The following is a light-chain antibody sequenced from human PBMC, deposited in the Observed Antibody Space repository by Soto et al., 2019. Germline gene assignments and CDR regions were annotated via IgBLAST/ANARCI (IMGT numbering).Light chain of an antibody. J-gene: IGKJ4*01. CDR1: QNVLYSSNNKNY. Sequence: DIVMTQSPDSLAVSLGERATINCKSSQNVLYSSNNKNYLAWYQQKPGQPPKLLIYWASTRESGVPDRFSGSGYGTDFTLTISSLQAEDVSVYYCQQYYSTPLTFGGRTKVEIK. V-gene: IGKV4-1*01. CDR3: QQYYSTPLT. CDR2: WAS.